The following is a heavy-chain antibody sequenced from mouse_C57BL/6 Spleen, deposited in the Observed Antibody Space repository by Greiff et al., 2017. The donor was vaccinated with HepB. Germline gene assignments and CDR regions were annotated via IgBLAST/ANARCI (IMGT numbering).Heavy chain of an antibody. V-gene: IGHV1-80*01. Sequence: QVQLQQSGAELVKPGASVKISCKASGYAFSSYWMNWVKQRPGKGLEWIGQIYPGDGDTNYNGKLKGKATLTADKSSSTAYMQLSSLTSEDSAVYFCANYYSNPYYYAMDYWGQGTSVTVSS. CDR2: IYPGDGDT. CDR1: GYAFSSYW. CDR3: ANYYSNPYYYAMDY. J-gene: IGHJ4*01. D-gene: IGHD2-5*01.